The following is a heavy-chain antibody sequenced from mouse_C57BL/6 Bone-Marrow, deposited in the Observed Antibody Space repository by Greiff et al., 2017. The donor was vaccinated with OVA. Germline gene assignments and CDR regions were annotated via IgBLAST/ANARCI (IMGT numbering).Heavy chain of an antibody. J-gene: IGHJ3*01. Sequence: QVQLQQSGAELARPGASVKKSCKASGYTFTSYTMHWVKQRPGQGLEWIGYINPSSGYTKYNQKFKDKATLTADKSSSTAYMQLSSLTSEDSAVYYCARRAVIIEAWFAYWGQGTLVTVSA. CDR3: ARRAVIIEAWFAY. CDR2: INPSSGYT. D-gene: IGHD3-3*01. CDR1: GYTFTSYT. V-gene: IGHV1-4*01.